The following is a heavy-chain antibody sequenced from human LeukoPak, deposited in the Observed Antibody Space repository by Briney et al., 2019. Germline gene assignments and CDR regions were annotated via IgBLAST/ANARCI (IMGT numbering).Heavy chain of an antibody. J-gene: IGHJ4*02. CDR2: ISSGGNTR. Sequence: GGSLRLSCAASGFTFSSYEMNWARQAPGKELEWVSYISSGGNTRYCADSVKGRFTISRDNAKNSLHLQMNSLRAEDTAVYYCARGKQYYYDTSGGGYWGQGTLVTVSS. CDR1: GFTFSSYE. CDR3: ARGKQYYYDTSGGGY. V-gene: IGHV3-48*03. D-gene: IGHD3-22*01.